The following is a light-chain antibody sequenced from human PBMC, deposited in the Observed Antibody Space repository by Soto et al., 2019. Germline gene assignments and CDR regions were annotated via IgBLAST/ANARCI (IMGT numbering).Light chain of an antibody. CDR1: QSVGSSY. CDR2: ASS. J-gene: IGKJ5*01. Sequence: EIVLTQPPGTLSLSPGERATHSCRASQSVGSSYLAWYQQKPGQAPSLLIYASSSRATGIPDRFSGSGSGTDFTLTISRLEPEDFAVYYCQQYGSSPITFGQGTRLEIK. V-gene: IGKV3-20*01. CDR3: QQYGSSPIT.